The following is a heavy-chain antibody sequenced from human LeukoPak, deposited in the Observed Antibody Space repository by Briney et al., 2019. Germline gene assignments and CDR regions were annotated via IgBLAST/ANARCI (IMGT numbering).Heavy chain of an antibody. CDR3: ARDRGDGYPVVQFDY. CDR2: ISAYNGNT. J-gene: IGHJ4*02. V-gene: IGHV1-18*01. Sequence: GASVKVSCKASGYTFTSYGISWVRQAPGQGLEWMGWISAYNGNTNYAQKLQGRVTMTTDTSTSTAYMELRSLRSDDTAVYYCARDRGDGYPVVQFDYWGQGTLVTVSS. D-gene: IGHD5-24*01. CDR1: GYTFTSYG.